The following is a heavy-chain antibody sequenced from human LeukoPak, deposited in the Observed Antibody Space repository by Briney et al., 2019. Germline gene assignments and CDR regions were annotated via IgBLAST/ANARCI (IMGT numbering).Heavy chain of an antibody. D-gene: IGHD4-17*01. CDR2: ITGNGGST. V-gene: IGHV3-23*01. Sequence: NPGGSLRLSCAASGFTFSNYAMNWVRQAPGKGLEWVSAITGNGGSTYYADSVKGRFTIPRDNSKNMLYLHMNSLRAEDTAVYFCARDRGDYNHNFDYWGQGTLVTVSS. CDR1: GFTFSNYA. J-gene: IGHJ4*02. CDR3: ARDRGDYNHNFDY.